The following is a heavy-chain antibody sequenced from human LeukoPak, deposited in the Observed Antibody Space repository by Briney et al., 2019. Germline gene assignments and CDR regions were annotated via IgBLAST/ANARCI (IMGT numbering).Heavy chain of an antibody. CDR2: IWYDGSNK. Sequence: GGSLRLSCAASGFTFSNYGMHWVRQAPGKGLEWVAVIWYDGSNKYYADSVKGRFTISRDNSKNTLYLQMNSLRAVDTAVYYCAKDGSGSYLDYWGQGTLVTVSS. J-gene: IGHJ4*02. V-gene: IGHV3-33*06. CDR1: GFTFSNYG. D-gene: IGHD3-10*01. CDR3: AKDGSGSYLDY.